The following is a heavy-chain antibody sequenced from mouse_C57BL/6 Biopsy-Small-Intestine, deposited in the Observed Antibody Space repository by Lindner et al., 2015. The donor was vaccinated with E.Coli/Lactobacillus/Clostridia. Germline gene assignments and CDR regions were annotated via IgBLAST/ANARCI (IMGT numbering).Heavy chain of an antibody. J-gene: IGHJ4*01. CDR1: GYTFGSYD. CDR2: MNSDSGDT. CDR3: ARDNHIVGATTRGFDP. D-gene: IGHD1-1*02. V-gene: IGHV1-66*01. Sequence: SVKVSCKASGYTFGSYDINWVRQATGQGPEWMGWMNSDSGDTGYAQKFQGRVTMTTDTSTSTAYMELRSLRSDDTAVYYCARDNHIVGATTRGFDPWGQGTLVTVSS.